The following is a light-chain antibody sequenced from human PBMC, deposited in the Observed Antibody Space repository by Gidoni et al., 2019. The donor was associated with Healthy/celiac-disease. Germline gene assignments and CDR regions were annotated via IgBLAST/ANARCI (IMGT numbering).Light chain of an antibody. Sequence: DHQMTPSPSSLSASVGDRVTITCQASQDISNYLNWYQQKPGKAPKLLFYDASNLETGVPSRFSGSGSGTDFTFTISSLQPEDIATYYCQQYDNLPYTFGQGTKLEIK. J-gene: IGKJ2*01. CDR2: DAS. V-gene: IGKV1-33*01. CDR3: QQYDNLPYT. CDR1: QDISNY.